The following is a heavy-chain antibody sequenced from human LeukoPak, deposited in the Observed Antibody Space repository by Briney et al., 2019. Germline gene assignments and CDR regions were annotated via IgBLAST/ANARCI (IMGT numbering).Heavy chain of an antibody. CDR2: TSYRSKWYN. Sequence: SQTLSLTCALSGDSVSTNSVAWNWIRQSPSRGLEWLGRTSYRSKWYNDYAVSVKSRITITPDTSKNQFSLQLNSVTPEDTAVYYCARDGSKGRSSSWYEGFDPWGQGTLVTVSS. D-gene: IGHD6-13*01. CDR1: GDSVSTNSVA. J-gene: IGHJ5*02. V-gene: IGHV6-1*01. CDR3: ARDGSKGRSSSWYEGFDP.